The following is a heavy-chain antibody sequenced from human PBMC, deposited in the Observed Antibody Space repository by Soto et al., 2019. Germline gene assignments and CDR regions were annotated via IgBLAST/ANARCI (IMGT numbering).Heavy chain of an antibody. Sequence: EVQLVESGGGLVKPGGSLRLSCAASGFTFSSYSMNWVRQAPGKGLEWVSSISSSSSYIYYADSVKGRFTISRDNAKNSLYLQMNSLRAEDTAVYYCAREQVGGYYDSSGYYPLDYWGQGTLVTVSS. CDR1: GFTFSSYS. J-gene: IGHJ4*02. V-gene: IGHV3-21*01. CDR2: ISSSSSYI. D-gene: IGHD3-22*01. CDR3: AREQVGGYYDSSGYYPLDY.